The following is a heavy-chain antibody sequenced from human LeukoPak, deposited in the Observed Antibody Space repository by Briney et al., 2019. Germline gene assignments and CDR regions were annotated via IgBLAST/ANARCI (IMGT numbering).Heavy chain of an antibody. J-gene: IGHJ5*02. CDR3: ARGRQLYDFWSGYENWFDP. CDR1: GYTFTSYY. D-gene: IGHD3-3*01. Sequence: ASVKVSCKASGYTFTSYYMHWVRQAPGQGLECMGIINPSGGSTSYAQKFQGRVTMTRDTSTSTVYMELSSLRSEDTAVYYCARGRQLYDFWSGYENWFDPWGQGTLVTVSS. CDR2: INPSGGST. V-gene: IGHV1-46*01.